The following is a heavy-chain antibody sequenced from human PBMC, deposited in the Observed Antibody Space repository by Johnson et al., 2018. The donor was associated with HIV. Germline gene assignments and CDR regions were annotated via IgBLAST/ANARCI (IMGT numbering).Heavy chain of an antibody. CDR1: GFTFNDNW. J-gene: IGHJ3*02. Sequence: VQLVESGGGLVQPGGSLRLSCAASGFTFNDNWMGWVRQAPGKGLEWVANIKQDGREKYYVDSVKGRFSISRDNAKNSLYLQMNSLRAGYTAVYYCANDKGSSSWSGLDIWGQGTMVTVSS. CDR2: IKQDGREK. CDR3: ANDKGSSSWSGLDI. D-gene: IGHD6-13*01. V-gene: IGHV3-7*01.